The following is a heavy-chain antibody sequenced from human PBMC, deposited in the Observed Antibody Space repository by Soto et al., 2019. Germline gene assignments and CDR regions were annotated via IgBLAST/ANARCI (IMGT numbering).Heavy chain of an antibody. Sequence: QAQLVESGGGVVQPGRSLRLSCADSGFAFSSYGMHWVRQAPGTGLEWVAVISYDGSLQHYADSVKGRFTISRDNSKKMVLLQMSSLRAEDTGVYYCVSDRGYGHAAVPYSWGQGTLVSVSS. J-gene: IGHJ4*02. D-gene: IGHD5-18*01. CDR3: VSDRGYGHAAVPYS. CDR2: ISYDGSLQ. CDR1: GFAFSSYG. V-gene: IGHV3-30*03.